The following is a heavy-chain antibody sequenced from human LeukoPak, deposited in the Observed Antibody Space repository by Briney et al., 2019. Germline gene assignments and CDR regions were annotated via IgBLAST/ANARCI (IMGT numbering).Heavy chain of an antibody. V-gene: IGHV1-2*02. Sequence: ASVNVSCKASAYTFTGYYMHWVRQAPGQGLEWMGGINPNSGGTNYAQKFQGRVTMTRDTSISTAYMELSRLTSDDRAVYYCARDRAGYCSSRSCSQGGFDFWGQGTMVTVSS. D-gene: IGHD2-2*01. J-gene: IGHJ3*01. CDR2: INPNSGGT. CDR3: ARDRAGYCSSRSCSQGGFDF. CDR1: AYTFTGYY.